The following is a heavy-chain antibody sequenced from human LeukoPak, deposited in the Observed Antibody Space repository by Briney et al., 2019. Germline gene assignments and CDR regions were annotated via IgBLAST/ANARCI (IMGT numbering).Heavy chain of an antibody. CDR3: AREETYYYDNSGTGFDY. J-gene: IGHJ4*02. Sequence: ASVKVSCKASGYTFTSHAIHWLRQAPGQRLEWMGWINAAKDNTKYPQKFQGRVTISRDTFARTTFMELSSLRSEDTAVYYCAREETYYYDNSGTGFDYWGQGTQVTVSS. CDR2: INAAKDNT. V-gene: IGHV1-3*01. CDR1: GYTFTSHA. D-gene: IGHD3-22*01.